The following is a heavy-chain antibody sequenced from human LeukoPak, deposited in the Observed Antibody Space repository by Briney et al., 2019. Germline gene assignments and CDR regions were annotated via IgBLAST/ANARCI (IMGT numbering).Heavy chain of an antibody. D-gene: IGHD6-13*01. V-gene: IGHV3-30*02. J-gene: IGHJ6*03. Sequence: GGSLRLSCAASGFTFSSYDMNWVRQAPGKGLEWVAFIRYDGSNKYYADSVKGRFTISRDNSKNTLYLQMNSLRAEDTAVYYCAKDQTDSSWFHFYYYYYMDVWGKGTTVTISS. CDR1: GFTFSSYD. CDR2: IRYDGSNK. CDR3: AKDQTDSSWFHFYYYYYMDV.